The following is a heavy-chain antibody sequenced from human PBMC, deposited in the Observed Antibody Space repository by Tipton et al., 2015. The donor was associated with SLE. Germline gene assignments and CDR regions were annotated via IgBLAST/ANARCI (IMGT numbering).Heavy chain of an antibody. D-gene: IGHD6-13*01. CDR2: INPNDGTT. V-gene: IGHV1-8*01. Sequence: QLVQSGPEVKKPGASVKVSCKASGDTFSIHEISWVRQASGQGLEWMGWINPNDGTTGYTHNFQGRVAMTSDTSISTVYMELRSLRSDDTAVYYCVLSSVAATQAYWGQGTLVTVSS. CDR1: GDTFSIHE. J-gene: IGHJ4*02. CDR3: VLSSVAATQAY.